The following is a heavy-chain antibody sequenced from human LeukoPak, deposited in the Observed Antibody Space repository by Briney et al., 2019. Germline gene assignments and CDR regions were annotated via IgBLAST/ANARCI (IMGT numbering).Heavy chain of an antibody. CDR3: ARLADYYDSSGYSYYFDY. D-gene: IGHD3-22*01. V-gene: IGHV4-31*03. CDR1: GGSISSGGYY. CDR2: IYYSGST. Sequence: PSQTLSLTCTVSGGSISSGGYYWSWIRQHPGKGLEWIGYIYYSGSTYYNPSLKSRVTISVDTSKNQFSLKLSSVTAADTAVYYYARLADYYDSSGYSYYFDYWGQGTLVTVSS. J-gene: IGHJ4*02.